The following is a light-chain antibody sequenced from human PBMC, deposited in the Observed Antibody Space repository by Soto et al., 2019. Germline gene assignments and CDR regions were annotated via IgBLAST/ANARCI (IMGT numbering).Light chain of an antibody. J-gene: IGKJ1*01. CDR2: DVS. CDR3: QQYTNYPWT. V-gene: IGKV1-5*01. Sequence: DIQMTQSPPTLSASVGDRVTNTCRASQSISSWLAWYQQRPGKAPNHLNYDVSSLESGVPSRLSGIVSGTEFTLTISCLQPDDFATYYCQQYTNYPWTFGQGTKVDIK. CDR1: QSISSW.